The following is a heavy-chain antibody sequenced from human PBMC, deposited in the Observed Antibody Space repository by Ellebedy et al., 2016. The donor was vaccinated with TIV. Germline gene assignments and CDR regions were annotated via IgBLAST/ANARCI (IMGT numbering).Heavy chain of an antibody. V-gene: IGHV3-64*01. J-gene: IGHJ6*02. Sequence: GESLKISXSASGFTFSSYAMHWVRQAPGKGLEYVSAISSNGGSTYYANSVKGRFTISRDNSKNTLYLQMGSLRAEDTAVYYCARGASGGYLGDGMDVWGQGTTVTVSS. CDR3: ARGASGGYLGDGMDV. CDR1: GFTFSSYA. D-gene: IGHD5-18*01. CDR2: ISSNGGST.